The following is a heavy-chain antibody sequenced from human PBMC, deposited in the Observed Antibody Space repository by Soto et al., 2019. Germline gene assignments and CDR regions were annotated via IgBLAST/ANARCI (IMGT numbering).Heavy chain of an antibody. CDR3: ARVGGRIAASHLGPDY. D-gene: IGHD6-6*01. CDR1: GYTFTSYY. J-gene: IGHJ4*02. Sequence: SVKVSCRASGYTFTSYYRHGVRQAPGRGLEWMGIINPSGGSTSYAQKFQGRVTMTRDTSTSTVYMELSSLRSEDTAVYYCARVGGRIAASHLGPDYFGQGTLVTFCS. V-gene: IGHV1-46*01. CDR2: INPSGGST.